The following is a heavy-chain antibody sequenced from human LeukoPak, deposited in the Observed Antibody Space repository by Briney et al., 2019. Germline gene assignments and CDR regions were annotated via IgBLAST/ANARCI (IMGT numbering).Heavy chain of an antibody. J-gene: IGHJ4*02. V-gene: IGHV3-21*01. CDR2: ISSSSSYI. D-gene: IGHD6-19*01. CDR3: ARGPYSSGFFDY. Sequence: GGSLRLSYAASGFTFSSYSMNWVRQAPGKGLEWVSSISSSSSYIYYADSVKGRFTISRDNAKNSLYLQMNSLRAEDTAVYYCARGPYSSGFFDYWGQGTLVTVSS. CDR1: GFTFSSYS.